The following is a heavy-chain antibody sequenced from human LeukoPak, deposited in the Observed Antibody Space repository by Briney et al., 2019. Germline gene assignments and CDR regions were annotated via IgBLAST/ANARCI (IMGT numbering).Heavy chain of an antibody. Sequence: ASVKVSCKTSGYTFTGYYMHWVRQAPGQGLEWMGWINPNSGGTNYAQKFQGRVTMTRDTSISTAYMELSRLRSDDTAVYYCARAELLWFGESYYYYMDVWGKGTTVTVSS. CDR1: GYTFTGYY. CDR2: INPNSGGT. D-gene: IGHD3-10*01. J-gene: IGHJ6*03. CDR3: ARAELLWFGESYYYYMDV. V-gene: IGHV1-2*02.